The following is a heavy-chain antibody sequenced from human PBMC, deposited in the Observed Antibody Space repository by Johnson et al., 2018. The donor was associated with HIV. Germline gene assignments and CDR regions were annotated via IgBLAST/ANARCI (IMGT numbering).Heavy chain of an antibody. CDR2: IGTAGDT. Sequence: MQLVESGGGVVQPGGSLRLSCAASGFTFSSYDMHWVRQATGKGLEWVSAIGTAGDTYYPGSVKGRFTISRDNSKNTVFLQMDSLRGEDTADYYCARDPGNGGRPFDAFDIWGQGTMVTVSS. D-gene: IGHD4-23*01. CDR3: ARDPGNGGRPFDAFDI. CDR1: GFTFSSYD. J-gene: IGHJ3*02. V-gene: IGHV3-13*01.